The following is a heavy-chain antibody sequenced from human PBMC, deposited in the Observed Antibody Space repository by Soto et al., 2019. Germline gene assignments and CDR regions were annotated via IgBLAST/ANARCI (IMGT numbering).Heavy chain of an antibody. Sequence: SETLSLTCAVSGGSISSGGYSWSWIRQPPGKGLEWIGYIYHSGSTYYNPSLKSRVTISVDRSKNQFSLKLSSVTAADTAVYYCARCSSKDVYYDGPGCYYYYGMDVWGQGTTVTVSS. D-gene: IGHD3-22*01. CDR3: ARCSSKDVYYDGPGCYYYYGMDV. CDR1: GGSISSGGYS. V-gene: IGHV4-30-2*01. J-gene: IGHJ6*02. CDR2: IYHSGST.